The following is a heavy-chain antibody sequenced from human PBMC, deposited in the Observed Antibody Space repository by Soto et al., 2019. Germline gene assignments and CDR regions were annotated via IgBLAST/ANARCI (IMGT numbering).Heavy chain of an antibody. CDR1: GGSISSYY. Sequence: SEILSLTCTVSGGSISSYYWSWIRQPPGKGLEWIGYIYYSGSTNYNPSLKSRVTISVDTSKNQFSLKLNSMTAADTAVYYCARHNYGSGRTYFDYWGQGTLVTVSS. J-gene: IGHJ4*02. D-gene: IGHD3-10*01. CDR2: IYYSGST. V-gene: IGHV4-59*08. CDR3: ARHNYGSGRTYFDY.